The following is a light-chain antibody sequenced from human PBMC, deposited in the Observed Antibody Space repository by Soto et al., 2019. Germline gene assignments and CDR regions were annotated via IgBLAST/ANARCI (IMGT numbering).Light chain of an antibody. V-gene: IGKV3-15*01. Sequence: DILITLSRATLSVAPMERATLTCRASQGITSSLAWYQQRPGQAPRLLLYGASTRAAGIPARFSGSGSGTEFTLTISSLQSEDFAVYYCQQYSDWPITIGQGTRLEIK. CDR3: QQYSDWPIT. CDR1: QGITSS. J-gene: IGKJ5*01. CDR2: GAS.